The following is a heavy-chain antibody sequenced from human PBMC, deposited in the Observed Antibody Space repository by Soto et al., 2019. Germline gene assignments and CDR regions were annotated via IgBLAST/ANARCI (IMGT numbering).Heavy chain of an antibody. D-gene: IGHD1-20*01. J-gene: IGHJ6*02. CDR2: ISYDGSNK. V-gene: IGHV3-30*18. CDR3: AKDTVYNWNYYYGMDV. Sequence: QVQLVESGGGVVQPGRSLRLSCAASGFTFSSYGMHWVRQAPGKGLEWVAVISYDGSNKYYADSVKGRFTISRDSSKNTLYLQMNSLRAEDTAVYYCAKDTVYNWNYYYGMDVWGQGTTVTVSS. CDR1: GFTFSSYG.